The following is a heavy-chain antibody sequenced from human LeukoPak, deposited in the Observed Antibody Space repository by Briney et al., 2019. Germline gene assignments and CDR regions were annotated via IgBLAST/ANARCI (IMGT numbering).Heavy chain of an antibody. J-gene: IGHJ6*03. CDR2: INTNTGNP. D-gene: IGHD5-12*01. V-gene: IGHV7-4-1*02. CDR1: GYTFTSYA. CDR3: ARASDSGYDSDLGAYYYMDV. Sequence: ASVKVSCKASGYTFTSYAMNWVRQAPGQGLEWMGWINTNTGNPTYAQGFTGRFVFSLDTSVSTAYLQISSLKAEDTAVYYCARASDSGYDSDLGAYYYMDVWGKGTTVTVSS.